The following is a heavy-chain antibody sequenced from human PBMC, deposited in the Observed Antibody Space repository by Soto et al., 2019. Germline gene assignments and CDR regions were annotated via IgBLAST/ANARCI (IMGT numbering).Heavy chain of an antibody. CDR2: IYYSGST. J-gene: IGHJ4*02. CDR3: ARRPSRWTYYFDY. V-gene: IGHV4-39*07. CDR1: GGSISSSSYY. Sequence: SETLSLTCTVSGGSISSSSYYWGWIRQPPGKGLEWIGSIYYSGSTNYNPSLKSRVTISVDTSKNQFSLKLSSVTAADTAVYYCARRPSRWTYYFDYWGQGTLVTVSS.